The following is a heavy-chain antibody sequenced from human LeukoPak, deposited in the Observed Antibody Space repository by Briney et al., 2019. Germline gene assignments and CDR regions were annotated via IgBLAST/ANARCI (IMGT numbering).Heavy chain of an antibody. D-gene: IGHD3-22*01. J-gene: IGHJ4*02. V-gene: IGHV1-69*05. CDR3: ARDDDYYDSSGYNY. Sequence: ASVKVSCKASGGTFSSYAISWVRQAPGQGLEWMGGIIPIFGTANYAQKFQGRVTMTTDTSTSTAYMELRSLRSDDTAVYYCARDDDYYDSSGYNYWGQGTLVTVSS. CDR2: IIPIFGTA. CDR1: GGTFSSYA.